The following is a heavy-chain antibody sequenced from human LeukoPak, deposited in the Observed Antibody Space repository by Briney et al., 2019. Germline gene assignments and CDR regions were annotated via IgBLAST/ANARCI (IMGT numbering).Heavy chain of an antibody. Sequence: APVKVSGKASGYTFTSYVISWVRQAPRQQLKGMRWISAYNVNTNYAQKLQGRVTMTTDTSTSTAYMELRSLRSDDTAVYYCAREMRIQLREDYWGQGTLVTVSS. J-gene: IGHJ4*02. CDR2: ISAYNVNT. D-gene: IGHD5-18*01. CDR1: GYTFTSYV. CDR3: AREMRIQLREDY. V-gene: IGHV1-18*04.